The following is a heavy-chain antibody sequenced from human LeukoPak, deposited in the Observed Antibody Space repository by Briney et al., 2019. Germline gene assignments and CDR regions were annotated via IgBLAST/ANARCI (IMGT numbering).Heavy chain of an antibody. CDR1: GGTFSRYA. J-gene: IGHJ4*02. V-gene: IGHV1-69*13. CDR2: ITPMFGTA. Sequence: SVKVSCRASGGTFSRYAISWVRQAPGQGLEWMGGITPMFGTANYAQKFQGRVTITADESTRTAYMDLKSLKFEDTAVYYCARDAAIYDSGAYYYLWWGQGTLVTVSS. CDR3: ARDAAIYDSGAYYYLW. D-gene: IGHD3-22*01.